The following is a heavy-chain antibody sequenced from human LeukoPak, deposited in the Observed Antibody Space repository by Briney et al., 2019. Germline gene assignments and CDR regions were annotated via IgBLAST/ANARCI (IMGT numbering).Heavy chain of an antibody. D-gene: IGHD2-15*01. CDR1: GFTFSSYN. CDR3: ARDSVGYCSGGSCQSGYDY. Sequence: GGSLRLSCAASGFTFSSYNMNWVRQAPGKGLEWVSSISSSSSYIYYADSVKGRFTISRDNAKNSLYLQMNSLRAEDTAVYYCARDSVGYCSGGSCQSGYDYWGQGTLVTVSS. CDR2: ISSSSSYI. V-gene: IGHV3-21*01. J-gene: IGHJ4*02.